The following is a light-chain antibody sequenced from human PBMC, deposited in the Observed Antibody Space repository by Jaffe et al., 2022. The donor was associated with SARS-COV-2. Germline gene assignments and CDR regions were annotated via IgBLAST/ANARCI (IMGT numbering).Light chain of an antibody. CDR3: QQYGTSPLWT. J-gene: IGKJ1*01. CDR2: GAS. CDR1: QSLSGSF. Sequence: EIVLTQSPGTLSLSPGERATLSCRASQSLSGSFLAWYQQKPGQTPRLLIYGASSRATGIPDRFSGSGSGTDFTLTISRLEPEDFAVYYCQQYGTSPLWTFGQGTKVEIK. V-gene: IGKV3-20*01.